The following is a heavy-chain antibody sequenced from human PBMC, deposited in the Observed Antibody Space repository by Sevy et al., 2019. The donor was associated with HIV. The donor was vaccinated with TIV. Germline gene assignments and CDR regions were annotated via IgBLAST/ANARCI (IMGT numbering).Heavy chain of an antibody. CDR2: IYSDGTT. Sequence: GGSLRLSCAVSGFTVSANYMTWVRQAPGKGLEWVSVIYSDGTTHHADSVKGRFSISRDNSNNTLYLQMNSLRAEDTAVYYCARGQLLQFLEWPSYSLDVWGQGTTVTVSS. J-gene: IGHJ6*02. D-gene: IGHD3-3*01. CDR1: GFTVSANY. V-gene: IGHV3-66*01. CDR3: ARGQLLQFLEWPSYSLDV.